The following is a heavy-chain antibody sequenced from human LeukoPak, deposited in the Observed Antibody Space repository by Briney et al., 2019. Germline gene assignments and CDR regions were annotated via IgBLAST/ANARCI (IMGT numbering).Heavy chain of an antibody. CDR3: ARYSGSYSSGFDY. CDR2: IYYSGST. J-gene: IGHJ4*02. V-gene: IGHV4-59*01. CDR1: GGSISSYY. D-gene: IGHD1-26*01. Sequence: SETLSLTCNVSGGSISSYYWSWIRQPPGKGLEWIGYIYYSGSTNYNPSLKSRVTISVDTSKNQFSLKLSSVTAADTAVYYCARYSGSYSSGFDYWGQGTLVTVSS.